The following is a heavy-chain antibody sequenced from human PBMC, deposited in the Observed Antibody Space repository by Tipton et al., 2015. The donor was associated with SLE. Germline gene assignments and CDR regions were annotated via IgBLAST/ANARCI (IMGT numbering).Heavy chain of an antibody. Sequence: SGFTFSSYGMHWVRQAPSKGLEWVAVIWYDGSNKYYADSVKGRFTISRDNSKNTLYLQMNSLRAEDTAVYYCARNLGSYYGMDVWGQGTTVTVSS. J-gene: IGHJ6*02. CDR3: ARNLGSYYGMDV. CDR2: IWYDGSNK. CDR1: GFTFSSYG. V-gene: IGHV3-33*01. D-gene: IGHD3-16*01.